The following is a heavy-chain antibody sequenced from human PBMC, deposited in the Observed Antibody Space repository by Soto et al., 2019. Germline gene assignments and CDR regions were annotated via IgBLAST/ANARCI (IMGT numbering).Heavy chain of an antibody. CDR1: GFTFSDYY. V-gene: IGHV3-11*01. J-gene: IGHJ6*03. CDR3: ARDKVCSAGSCPYYYYSYMDV. D-gene: IGHD2-15*01. Sequence: GGSLRLSCAASGFTFSDYYMSWIRQAPGKGLEWVSYISSSGSTIYYADSVKGRFTISRDNAKNSLYLQMNSLRAEDTAVYYCARDKVCSAGSCPYYYYSYMDVWGKGTTVTVS. CDR2: ISSSGSTI.